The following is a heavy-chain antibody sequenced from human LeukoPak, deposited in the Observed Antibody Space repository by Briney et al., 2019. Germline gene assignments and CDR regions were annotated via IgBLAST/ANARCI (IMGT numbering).Heavy chain of an antibody. CDR2: IYSGGST. D-gene: IGHD6-13*01. Sequence: PGGSLRLSCAASGFTVSSNYMSWVRQAPGKGLEWVSAIYSGGSTYYADSVKGRFTISRDNSKNTLYLQMNSLRAEDTAVYYCARAPPGSSSWYLFDYWGQGTLVTVSS. J-gene: IGHJ4*02. CDR1: GFTVSSNY. V-gene: IGHV3-66*02. CDR3: ARAPPGSSSWYLFDY.